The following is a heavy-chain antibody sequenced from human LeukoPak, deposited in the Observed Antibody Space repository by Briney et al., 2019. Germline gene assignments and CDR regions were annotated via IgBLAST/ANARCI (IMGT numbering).Heavy chain of an antibody. CDR2: ISGGSDTI. V-gene: IGHV3-48*01. CDR3: ARLDRYYFDSSGYTYDYYMDV. CDR1: GFTFSSHS. Sequence: GGSLRHSCEASGFTFSSHSMNWVRQAPGKGLEWVSYISGGSDTIYYADSVKGRFTISRDNAENSLYLQMSSLRAEDTAVYYCARLDRYYFDSSGYTYDYYMDVWGKGTTVTVSS. J-gene: IGHJ6*03. D-gene: IGHD3-22*01.